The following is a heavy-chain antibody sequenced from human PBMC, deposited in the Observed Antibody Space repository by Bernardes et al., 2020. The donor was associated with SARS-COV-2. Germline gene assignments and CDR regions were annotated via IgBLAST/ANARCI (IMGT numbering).Heavy chain of an antibody. J-gene: IGHJ6*02. Sequence: GSLRLSCAASGFTLRNYHMNWVRQAPGKGLEWLSYITMNSDAIYYADSVQGRFTISRDNVKNSLYLQMNSLRVEDTAVYYCTRDSGYGYGMDVWGQGTTVTVSS. CDR1: GFTLRNYH. V-gene: IGHV3-48*01. CDR2: ITMNSDAI. CDR3: TRDSGYGYGMDV. D-gene: IGHD5-12*01.